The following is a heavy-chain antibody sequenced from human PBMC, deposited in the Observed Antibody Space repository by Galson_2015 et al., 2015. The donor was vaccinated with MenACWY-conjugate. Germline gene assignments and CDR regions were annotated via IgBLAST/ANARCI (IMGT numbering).Heavy chain of an antibody. CDR1: GGSISSYY. D-gene: IGHD3-3*01. V-gene: IGHV4-59*08. Sequence: ETLSLTCTVSGGSISSYYWSWIRQPPGKGLEWIGYIYYSGSTNYNPSLKSRVTISVDTSKNQFSLKLSSVTAADTAVYYCARLFTIFGVVTPNGMDVWGQGTTVTVSS. CDR2: IYYSGST. J-gene: IGHJ6*02. CDR3: ARLFTIFGVVTPNGMDV.